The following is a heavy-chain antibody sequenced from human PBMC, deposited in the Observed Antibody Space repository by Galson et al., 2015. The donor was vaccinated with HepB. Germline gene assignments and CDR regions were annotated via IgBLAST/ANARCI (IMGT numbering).Heavy chain of an antibody. CDR2: IYYSGST. V-gene: IGHV4-39*01. Sequence: ETLSLTCTVSGGSISSSSYYWGWIRQPPGKGLEWIGSIYYSGSTYYNPSLKSRVTISVDTSKNQFSLKLSSVTAADTAVYYCASSYYDILTGYYFFDYWGQGTLVTVSS. J-gene: IGHJ4*02. D-gene: IGHD3-9*01. CDR1: GGSISSSSYY. CDR3: ASSYYDILTGYYFFDY.